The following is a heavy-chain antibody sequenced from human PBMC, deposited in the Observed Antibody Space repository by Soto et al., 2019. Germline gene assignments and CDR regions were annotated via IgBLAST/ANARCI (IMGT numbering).Heavy chain of an antibody. D-gene: IGHD6-6*01. J-gene: IGHJ3*02. CDR1: GNSLSSSNW. Sequence: KSSETLSLTCAVSGNSLSSSNWWTCVRQPPGKGLEWIGEVYYTGTTNYNPSLERRVTISVDKSKNQFSLKVNSVTAADTAVYYCASDPSLATRAFDIWGQGTMVTVSS. CDR2: VYYTGTT. V-gene: IGHV4-4*02. CDR3: ASDPSLATRAFDI.